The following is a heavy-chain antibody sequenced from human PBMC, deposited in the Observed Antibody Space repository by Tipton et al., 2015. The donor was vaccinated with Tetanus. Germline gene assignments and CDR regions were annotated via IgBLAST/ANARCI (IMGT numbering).Heavy chain of an antibody. V-gene: IGHV4-39*07. CDR3: AREGDSSGTFDY. CDR1: GGSISSSSYY. CDR2: IYYSGST. Sequence: TLSLTCTVSGGSISSSSYYWGWIRQPPGKGLEWIGSIYYSGSTYYNPSLKSRVTMSVDTSKNQFSLKLSSVTAADTAVYYCAREGDSSGTFDYWGQGTLVTVSS. J-gene: IGHJ4*02. D-gene: IGHD3-22*01.